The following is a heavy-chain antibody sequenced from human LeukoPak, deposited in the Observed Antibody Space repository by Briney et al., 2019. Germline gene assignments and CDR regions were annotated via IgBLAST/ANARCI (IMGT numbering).Heavy chain of an antibody. V-gene: IGHV3-7*01. CDR1: GFTFSSYW. Sequence: GGSLRLSCAASGFTFSSYWMSWVRQAPGKGLEWVANIKQDGSEKYYVDSVKVRFTISRDNAKNSLYLQMNSLRAEDTAVYCCARDIVLMVYVNWFDPWGQGTLVTVSS. CDR3: ARDIVLMVYVNWFDP. D-gene: IGHD2-8*01. J-gene: IGHJ5*02. CDR2: IKQDGSEK.